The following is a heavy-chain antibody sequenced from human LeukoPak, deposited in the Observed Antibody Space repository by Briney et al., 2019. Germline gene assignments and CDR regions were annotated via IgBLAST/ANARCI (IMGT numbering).Heavy chain of an antibody. D-gene: IGHD3-9*01. CDR3: AKDSYYDILGDYYYGMDV. CDR1: GFTFSSYG. V-gene: IGHV3-30*18. J-gene: IGHJ6*02. Sequence: GGSLRLSCAASGFTFSSYGMHWVRQAPGKGLEWVAITSYDGSNKYYADSVEGRFTISRDNSKNTLYLQMNSLRAEDTAVYYCAKDSYYDILGDYYYGMDVWGQGTTVTVSS. CDR2: TSYDGSNK.